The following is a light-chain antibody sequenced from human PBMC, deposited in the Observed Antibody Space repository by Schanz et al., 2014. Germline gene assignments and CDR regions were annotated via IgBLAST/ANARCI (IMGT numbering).Light chain of an antibody. CDR3: SSYTRSSSLKI. CDR1: SSDIGGYEY. CDR2: DVS. Sequence: QSVLTQPASVSGSPGQSITISCTGTSSDIGGYEYVSWYQQHPGKAPKLMIYDVSNRPSGVSSRFSGSKSGNTASLTISGLQAEDEAEYYCSSYTRSSSLKIFGGGTKLTVL. J-gene: IGLJ2*01. V-gene: IGLV2-14*03.